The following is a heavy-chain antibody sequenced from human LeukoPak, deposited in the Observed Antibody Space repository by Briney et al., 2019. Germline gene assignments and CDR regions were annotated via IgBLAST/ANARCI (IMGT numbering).Heavy chain of an antibody. CDR1: GGSLSTYY. Sequence: SETLSLTCTVSGGSLSTYYWSWIRQPPGTGLEWIGDLYNSGSTNYNPSLKSRVTISVDTSKNKFSLKLSSVTAADTAVYYCARGGYSYGYDDDFDYWGQGTLVTVSS. V-gene: IGHV4-59*01. CDR2: LYNSGST. CDR3: ARGGYSYGYDDDFDY. D-gene: IGHD5-18*01. J-gene: IGHJ4*02.